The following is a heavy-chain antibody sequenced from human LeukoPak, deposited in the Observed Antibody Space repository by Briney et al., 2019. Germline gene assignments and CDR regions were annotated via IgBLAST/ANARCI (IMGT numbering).Heavy chain of an antibody. CDR1: GGSISSSSYY. Sequence: TSETLSLTCTVSGGSISSSSYYWSWIRQPAGKGLEWIGRIYTSGRTNYNPSLKSRVTMSVDTSKNQFSLKLSSVTAADTAVYYCARAEVVTAILEWFDPWGQGTLVTVSS. CDR2: IYTSGRT. CDR3: ARAEVVTAILEWFDP. D-gene: IGHD2-21*02. V-gene: IGHV4-61*02. J-gene: IGHJ5*02.